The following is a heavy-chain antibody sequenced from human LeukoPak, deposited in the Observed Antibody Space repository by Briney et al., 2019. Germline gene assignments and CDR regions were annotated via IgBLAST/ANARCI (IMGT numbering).Heavy chain of an antibody. CDR2: ISYDGSDR. Sequence: PGGSLRLSCAASGFTFSSYGMHWVRQAPGKGLDWVAVISYDGSDRYYADSVKGRFTISRDNSKNTLYLRVNSLRAEDTAVYYCAKDRTNTAMVTMYYYGMDVWGQGTTVTVSS. CDR3: AKDRTNTAMVTMYYYGMDV. D-gene: IGHD5-18*01. J-gene: IGHJ6*02. V-gene: IGHV3-30*18. CDR1: GFTFSSYG.